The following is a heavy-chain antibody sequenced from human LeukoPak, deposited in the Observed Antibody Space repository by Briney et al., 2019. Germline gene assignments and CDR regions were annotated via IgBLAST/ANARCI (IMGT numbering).Heavy chain of an antibody. CDR2: INPSGGST. V-gene: IGHV1-46*01. Sequence: ASVKVSCKASGYTFTSYYMHWVRQAPGQGLEWMGIINPSGGSTSYAQKLQGRVTMTTDTSTSTAYMELRSLRSDDTAVYYFARVGGWPLAAGDHDYWGQGTLVTVSS. CDR3: ARVGGWPLAAGDHDY. D-gene: IGHD6-19*01. CDR1: GYTFTSYY. J-gene: IGHJ4*02.